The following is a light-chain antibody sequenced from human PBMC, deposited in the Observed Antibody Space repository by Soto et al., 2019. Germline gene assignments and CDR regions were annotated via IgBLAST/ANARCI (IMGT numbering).Light chain of an antibody. V-gene: IGKV3-15*01. CDR1: ESLSTY. CDR2: GAS. J-gene: IGKJ2*01. Sequence: EIVMTQSPATLSVSPGERVTLSCRASESLSTYLDWYQQKPGQAPRLLIYGASTRATGVPARFSGSGSATDVTLTISSLQSEDSVVYYCQSYNDWPFSFGQGTKLKIK. CDR3: QSYNDWPFS.